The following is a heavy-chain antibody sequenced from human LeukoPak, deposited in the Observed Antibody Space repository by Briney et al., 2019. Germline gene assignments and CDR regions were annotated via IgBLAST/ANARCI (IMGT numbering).Heavy chain of an antibody. D-gene: IGHD6-13*01. CDR2: SIGSGGSA. V-gene: IGHV3-23*01. J-gene: IGHJ4*02. Sequence: GGSLRLSCVASGFTFSTYTMNWIRQAPGKGLEWVSGSIGSGGSAFYADSVKGRFSISRDTSKNTLFLHMNNLRAGDMAVYYCARSIPYGTTWYGRSDYWGQGTLVTVSS. CDR1: GFTFSTYT. CDR3: ARSIPYGTTWYGRSDY.